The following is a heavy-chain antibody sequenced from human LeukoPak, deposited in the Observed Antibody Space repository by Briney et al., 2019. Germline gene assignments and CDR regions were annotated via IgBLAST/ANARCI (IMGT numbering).Heavy chain of an antibody. CDR1: GFIVSSNY. CDR3: ARKRTGYSSSWGYYYYGMDV. CDR2: IYSGGST. V-gene: IGHV3-53*01. J-gene: IGHJ6*04. Sequence: EAGGSLRLSCAASGFIVSSNYMTWVRQAPGKGLEWVSVIYSGGSTYYADSVKGRFTISRDNSKNTLYLQMNSLRAEDTAVYYCARKRTGYSSSWGYYYYGMDVWGKGTTVTVSS. D-gene: IGHD6-13*01.